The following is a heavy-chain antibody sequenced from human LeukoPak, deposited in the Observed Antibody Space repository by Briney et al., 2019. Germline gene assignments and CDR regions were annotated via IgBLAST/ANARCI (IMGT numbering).Heavy chain of an antibody. CDR1: GFTFSSYA. J-gene: IGHJ6*02. Sequence: GGSLRLSCAASGFTFSSYAMSWVRQAPGKGLEWVSAISGSGGSTYYADSVKGRFTISRDNSKNKLYLQMNSLRAEDTAVYYCAVVPAAILGYYYYGMDVWGQGTTVTVSS. D-gene: IGHD2-2*02. CDR3: AVVPAAILGYYYYGMDV. V-gene: IGHV3-23*01. CDR2: ISGSGGST.